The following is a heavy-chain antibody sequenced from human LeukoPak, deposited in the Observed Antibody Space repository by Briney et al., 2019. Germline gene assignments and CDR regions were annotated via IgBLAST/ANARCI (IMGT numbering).Heavy chain of an antibody. J-gene: IGHJ4*02. CDR1: GFTFSSYA. CDR3: AKFSSGWYKIYLDY. D-gene: IGHD6-19*01. V-gene: IGHV3-30-3*01. Sequence: GRSLRLSCAASGFTFSSYAMHWVRQAPGKGLEWVAVISYDGSNKYYADSVKGRFTISRDNSKNTLYLQMNSLRAEDTAVYYCAKFSSGWYKIYLDYWGQGTLVTVSS. CDR2: ISYDGSNK.